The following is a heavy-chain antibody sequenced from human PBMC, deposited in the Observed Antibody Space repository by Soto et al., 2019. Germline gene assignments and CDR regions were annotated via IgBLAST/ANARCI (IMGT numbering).Heavy chain of an antibody. CDR1: GYSFTSYW. Sequence: GESLKISCKGSGYSFTSYWIGWVRQMPGKGLEWIGIIYPGDSDTRYSPSFQGQVTISADKSISTAYLQWSSLKASDTAMYYCARHDGDYYYYYGMDVWGQGTTVTVSS. V-gene: IGHV5-51*01. CDR3: ARHDGDYYYYYGMDV. CDR2: IYPGDSDT. J-gene: IGHJ6*02.